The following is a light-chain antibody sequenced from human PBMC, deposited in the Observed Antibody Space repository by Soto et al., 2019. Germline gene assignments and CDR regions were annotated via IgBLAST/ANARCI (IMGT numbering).Light chain of an antibody. CDR2: EVT. CDR3: SSYAGGIKWV. Sequence: QSVLTQPPSASGSPGQSVTISCTGTSSDVGGYNFVSWYQQHPGKAPKFMIYEVTKRPSGVPDRFPGSKSGNTASLTVSGLQAEDEADYYCSSYAGGIKWVFGGGTKLTVL. V-gene: IGLV2-8*01. J-gene: IGLJ3*02. CDR1: SSDVGGYNF.